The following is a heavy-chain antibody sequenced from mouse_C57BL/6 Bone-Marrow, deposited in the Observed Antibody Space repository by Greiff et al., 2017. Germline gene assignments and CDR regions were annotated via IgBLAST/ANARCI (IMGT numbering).Heavy chain of an antibody. CDR3: ARDGLLRDYAMDY. CDR1: GFTFSDYG. D-gene: IGHD1-1*01. J-gene: IGHJ4*01. V-gene: IGHV5-15*04. CDR2: ISNLACSI. Sequence: EVMLVESGGGLVQPGGSLKLSCAASGFTFSDYGMAWVRQAPRQGPEWVAIISNLACSIYYADTVTGRSTISRENAKNTLYLEMSSLRSEDTAMYFCARDGLLRDYAMDYWGQGTSVTVSS.